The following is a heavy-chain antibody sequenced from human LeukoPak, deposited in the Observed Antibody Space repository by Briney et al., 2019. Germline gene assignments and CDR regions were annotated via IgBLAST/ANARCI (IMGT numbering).Heavy chain of an antibody. Sequence: GGSLRLSCAASGFTFSSYSMNWVRQAPGKGLEWVSSISSSSSYIYYADSVKGRFTISRDNAKNSLYLQMNSLRAEDTAVYYCAREPQSPYGDPPSWFDPWGQGTLVTVSS. D-gene: IGHD4-17*01. CDR2: ISSSSSYI. CDR3: AREPQSPYGDPPSWFDP. J-gene: IGHJ5*02. V-gene: IGHV3-21*01. CDR1: GFTFSSYS.